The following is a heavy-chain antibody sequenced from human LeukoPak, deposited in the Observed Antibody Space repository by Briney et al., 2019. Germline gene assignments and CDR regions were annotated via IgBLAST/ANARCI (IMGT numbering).Heavy chain of an antibody. J-gene: IGHJ4*02. CDR2: ISGSGGST. D-gene: IGHD3-3*01. V-gene: IGHV3-23*01. Sequence: GGSLRLSCAASGFTFSSYAMTWVRQAPGKGLEWISAISGSGGSTYYADSVKGRFTISRDNSKNTLYLQMNSLRVEDTAVYYCAKDGGFWSGYYPYWGQGTLVTVSS. CDR3: AKDGGFWSGYYPY. CDR1: GFTFSSYA.